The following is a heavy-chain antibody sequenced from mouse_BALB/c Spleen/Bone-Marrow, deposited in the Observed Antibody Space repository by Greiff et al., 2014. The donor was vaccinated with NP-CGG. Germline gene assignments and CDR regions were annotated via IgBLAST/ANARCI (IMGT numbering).Heavy chain of an antibody. CDR2: ILPGSGST. CDR3: ARRGYGGAY. D-gene: IGHD1-2*01. V-gene: IGHV1-9*01. Sequence: QVQLKESGAELMKPGASVKISCKATGYTFSSYWIEWVKQRPGHGLEWIGEILPGSGSTNYNEKFKGKATFTADTSSNTAYMQRSSLASEDAAVYYCARRGYGGAYWGQGTLVTVSA. J-gene: IGHJ3*01. CDR1: GYTFSSYW.